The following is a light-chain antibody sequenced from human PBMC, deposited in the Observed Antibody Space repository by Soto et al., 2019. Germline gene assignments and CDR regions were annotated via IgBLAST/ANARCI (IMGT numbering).Light chain of an antibody. CDR3: SSYTSSFSYV. J-gene: IGLJ1*01. Sequence: HSVLTQPASVSGSPGQSITISCTGTSSDVGGYNYVSWYQQHPGKAPKLMIYEVSNRPSGVSNRFSGSKSGNTASLTISGLQAEDEADYYCSSYTSSFSYVFGTGTKVTVL. CDR1: SSDVGGYNY. CDR2: EVS. V-gene: IGLV2-14*01.